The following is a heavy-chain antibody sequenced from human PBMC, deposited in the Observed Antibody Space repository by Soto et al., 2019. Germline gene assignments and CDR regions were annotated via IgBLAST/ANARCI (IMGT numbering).Heavy chain of an antibody. J-gene: IGHJ5*02. CDR2: IYHSGST. CDR1: SGSISSSNW. V-gene: IGHV4-4*02. Sequence: QVQLQESGPGLVKPSGTLSLTCAVSSGSISSSNWWSWVRQPPGKGLEWIGEIYHSGSTNYNPSLKSRVTRSVGKCKNQCSRELGSGAAADTAVYYGARDNFIAAAGSNWFDPWGQGTLVTVSS. CDR3: ARDNFIAAAGSNWFDP. D-gene: IGHD6-13*01.